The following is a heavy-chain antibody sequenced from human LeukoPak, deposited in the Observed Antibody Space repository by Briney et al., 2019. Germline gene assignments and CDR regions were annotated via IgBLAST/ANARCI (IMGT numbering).Heavy chain of an antibody. D-gene: IGHD6-6*01. V-gene: IGHV1-69*05. CDR2: IIPIFGTA. Sequence: HRASVKVSCKASGGTFSSYAISWVRQAPGQGLEWMGGIIPIFGTANYAQKFQGRVTITTDESTSTAYMELSSLRSEDTAVYYCARGGSSSDYYYYYMDLWGKGTTVTVSS. CDR1: GGTFSSYA. J-gene: IGHJ6*03. CDR3: ARGGSSSDYYYYYMDL.